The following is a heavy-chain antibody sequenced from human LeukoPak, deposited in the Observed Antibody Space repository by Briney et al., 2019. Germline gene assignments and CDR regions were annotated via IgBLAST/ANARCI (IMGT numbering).Heavy chain of an antibody. V-gene: IGHV1-46*01. J-gene: IGHJ4*02. CDR2: INPSGGSI. CDR1: GYTFTSYY. Sequence: ASVKVSCKASGYTFTSYYMHWVRQAPGQGLEWMGTINPSGGSISYAQKFQGRVTMIRDTSTSTVYMELSSLRSEDTAVYYCARDPGEKVGPLGPADYWGQGTLVTVSS. CDR3: ARDPGEKVGPLGPADY. D-gene: IGHD1-26*01.